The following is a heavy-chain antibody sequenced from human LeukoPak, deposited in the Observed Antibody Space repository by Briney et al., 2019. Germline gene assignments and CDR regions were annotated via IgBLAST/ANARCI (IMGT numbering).Heavy chain of an antibody. CDR3: ARVRGIRGVTYFDY. V-gene: IGHV4-34*01. Sequence: SETLSLTCAVYGGSFSGYYWSWIRQPPGKGLEWIGEINHSGSTNYNPSLKSRVTISVDTSKNQFSLKLSSVTAADTAVHYCARVRGIRGVTYFDYWGQGTLVTVSS. J-gene: IGHJ4*02. CDR2: INHSGST. D-gene: IGHD3-10*01. CDR1: GGSFSGYY.